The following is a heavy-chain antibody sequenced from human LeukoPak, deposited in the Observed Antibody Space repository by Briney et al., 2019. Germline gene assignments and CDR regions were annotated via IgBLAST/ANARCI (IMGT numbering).Heavy chain of an antibody. CDR1: GGSINSSNYY. J-gene: IGHJ4*02. Sequence: SETLSLTCTGSGGSINSSNYYWGWIRQPPGKGLEWIGSIYSSVSTYYNPSLKSRVTISVDTSKNQFSLRLTSVTAADTAVYFCARHRGWSYFDYWGQGTLVTVSS. CDR3: ARHRGWSYFDY. CDR2: IYSSVST. D-gene: IGHD6-19*01. V-gene: IGHV4-39*01.